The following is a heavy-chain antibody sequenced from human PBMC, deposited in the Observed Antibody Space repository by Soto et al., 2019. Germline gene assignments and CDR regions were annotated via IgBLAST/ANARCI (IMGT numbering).Heavy chain of an antibody. D-gene: IGHD4-17*01. CDR1: GYTFTSYG. J-gene: IGHJ3*02. Sequence: QVQLVQSGAEVKKPGASVKVSCKASGYTFTSYGISWVRQAPGQGLEWMGWISAYNGNTNYAQKLQGRVTMTTDTSXITAYMELRSLRSDDTAVYYCAKTRGYGDLKDAFDIWGQGTMVTVSS. CDR3: AKTRGYGDLKDAFDI. CDR2: ISAYNGNT. V-gene: IGHV1-18*01.